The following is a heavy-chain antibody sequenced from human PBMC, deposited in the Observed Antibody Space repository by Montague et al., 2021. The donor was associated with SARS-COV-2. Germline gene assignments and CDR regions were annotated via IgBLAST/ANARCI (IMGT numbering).Heavy chain of an antibody. J-gene: IGHJ4*02. V-gene: IGHV6-1*01. CDR3: AREGTVPGPRGIYFDD. CDR1: GDSVSSNSPA. CDR2: TYYRSKWYT. Sequence: CAISGDSVSSNSPAWNWLRQSPPGGLEWLGRTYYRSKWYTDYAPSVKTRITITPDTSNNQFSLHLNSVTPGDTAVYYCAREGTVPGPRGIYFDDWGQGTLVTVSS. D-gene: IGHD1-1*01.